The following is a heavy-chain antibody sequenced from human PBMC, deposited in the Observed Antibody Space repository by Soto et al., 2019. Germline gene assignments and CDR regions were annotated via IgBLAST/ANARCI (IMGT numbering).Heavy chain of an antibody. D-gene: IGHD2-15*01. V-gene: IGHV4-31*03. CDR1: GGSISSGGYY. Sequence: SETLSLTCTVSGGSISSGGYYCSWIRQHPGKGLEWIGYNYYSVSTYYNPSLKSRVTISVDTYKKQFSLKLSSVTGADTAVYYCARQAYGGSQDLSFYYWGHGTRVTVSS. CDR3: ARQAYGGSQDLSFYY. J-gene: IGHJ4*01. CDR2: NYYSVST.